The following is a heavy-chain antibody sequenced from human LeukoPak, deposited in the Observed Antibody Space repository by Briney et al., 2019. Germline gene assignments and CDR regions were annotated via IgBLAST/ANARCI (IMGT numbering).Heavy chain of an antibody. V-gene: IGHV4-61*01. CDR1: GGSVSSGSYY. CDR3: AREDRNYGAYY. Sequence: SETLSLTCTVSGGSVSSGSYYWSWIRQPPGKGLEWIGYIYYSGSTNYNPSLKSRVTISVDTSKNQFSLKLSSVTAADTAVYYCAREDRNYGAYYWGQGTLVTVSS. J-gene: IGHJ4*02. D-gene: IGHD1-7*01. CDR2: IYYSGST.